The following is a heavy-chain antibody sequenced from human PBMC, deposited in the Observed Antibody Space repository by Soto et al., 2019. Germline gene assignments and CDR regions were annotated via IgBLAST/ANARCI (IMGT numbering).Heavy chain of an antibody. CDR1: GYTFTSYG. CDR2: ISAYNGNT. D-gene: IGHD3-22*01. V-gene: IGHV1-18*01. Sequence: QVQLVQSGAEVKKPGASVKVSCKASGYTFTSYGISWVRQAPGQGLEWMGWISAYNGNTNNAQKLQGRVTMTTDTSTSTAYMELRRLRSDDTAVYYCARFHDSSGYSSWFDPWGQGTLVTVSS. CDR3: ARFHDSSGYSSWFDP. J-gene: IGHJ5*02.